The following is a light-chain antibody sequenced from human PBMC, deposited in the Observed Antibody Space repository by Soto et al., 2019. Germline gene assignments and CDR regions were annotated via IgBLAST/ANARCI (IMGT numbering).Light chain of an antibody. Sequence: QSALTQPASVSGSPGQSITISCTGTSPDVGANKYVSWYQQHTGKAPKAIIYDVTNRPSGVSNRFSGSKSGNTASLTISGLQAEDEADYYCYSHIDATTGAFGGGTKVTVL. J-gene: IGLJ2*01. CDR1: SPDVGANKY. CDR2: DVT. V-gene: IGLV2-14*03. CDR3: YSHIDATTGA.